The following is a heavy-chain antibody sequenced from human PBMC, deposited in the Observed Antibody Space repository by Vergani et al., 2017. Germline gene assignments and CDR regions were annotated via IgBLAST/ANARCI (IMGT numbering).Heavy chain of an antibody. CDR3: ARVPYNWKNYFDY. V-gene: IGHV3-21*01. D-gene: IGHD1-20*01. Sequence: EVQLVESGGGLVKPGGSLRLSCAASGFTFSSYSMNWVRQAPGKGLEWVSSISSSSSYIYYADSVKGRFTISRDNAKNSLYLQMNSLRAEDTAVYYCARVPYNWKNYFDYWGQGTLVTVSS. J-gene: IGHJ4*02. CDR2: ISSSSSYI. CDR1: GFTFSSYS.